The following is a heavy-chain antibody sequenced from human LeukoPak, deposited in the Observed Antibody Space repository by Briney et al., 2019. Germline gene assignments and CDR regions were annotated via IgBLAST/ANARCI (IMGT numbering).Heavy chain of an antibody. V-gene: IGHV3-15*01. CDR1: GFPFTNAW. D-gene: IGHD3-22*01. CDR3: CPLNMIVNY. J-gene: IGHJ4*02. Sequence: GGYLRLSCATSGFPFTNAWMSWVRQAPGKGLEWVGRIKSETDGGTADFAVPVKGRFSISRDDSKNTLYLQMSSLTTEDTAVYYCCPLNMIVNYWGQGTLVTVSS. CDR2: IKSETDGGTA.